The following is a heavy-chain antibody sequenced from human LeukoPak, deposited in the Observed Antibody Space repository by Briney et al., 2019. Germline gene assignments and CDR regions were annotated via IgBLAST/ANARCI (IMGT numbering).Heavy chain of an antibody. J-gene: IGHJ2*01. CDR1: GFTFSTYA. Sequence: GGSLRLSCAASGFTFSTYAMGWVRQAPGKGLEWVSAISGSDVSTYYADSVKGRFTISRDNAKNSLYLQMNSLRAEDTALYYCAKDRALAGTAWYFDLWGRGTLVTVSS. V-gene: IGHV3-23*01. CDR3: AKDRALAGTAWYFDL. D-gene: IGHD6-19*01. CDR2: ISGSDVST.